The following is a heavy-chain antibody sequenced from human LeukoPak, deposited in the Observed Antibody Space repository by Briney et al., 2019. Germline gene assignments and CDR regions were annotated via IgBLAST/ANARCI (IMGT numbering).Heavy chain of an antibody. CDR3: ARGSSSGFDY. V-gene: IGHV3-48*02. D-gene: IGHD6-19*01. CDR1: GFTFSSYS. CDR2: ITSSSSTV. Sequence: GGSLRLSCAASGFTFSSYSMNWVRQAPGKGLEWVSYITSSSSTVYYADSVKGRFTISRDNAKNSLYLQMNSLRDEDTAVYYCARGSSSGFDYWGQGTLVTVSS. J-gene: IGHJ4*02.